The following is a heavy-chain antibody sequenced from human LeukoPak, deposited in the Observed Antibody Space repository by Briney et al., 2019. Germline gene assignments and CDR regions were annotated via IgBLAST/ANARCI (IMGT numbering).Heavy chain of an antibody. D-gene: IGHD3-10*01. CDR2: INPNSGGT. CDR1: GYTFTGYY. V-gene: IGHV1-2*02. J-gene: IGHJ4*02. CDR3: ARELIGVRGVMRGFDY. Sequence: ASVKVSCKASGYTFTGYYMHWVRQAPGQGLEWMGWINPNSGGTNYAQKFQGRVTMTRDTSISTAYMELSRLRSDDTAVYYCARELIGVRGVMRGFDYWGQGTLVTVSS.